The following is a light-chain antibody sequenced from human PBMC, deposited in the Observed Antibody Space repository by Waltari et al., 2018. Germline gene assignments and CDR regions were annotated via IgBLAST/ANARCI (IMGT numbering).Light chain of an antibody. Sequence: QSVLTQPPSASGTPGQRVTLSCSGSSSNIGPYYVYWYQLLPGTAPKLLIDKYCQRPSGVPDRFSASKSGTSASLAISGLRSEDEADYYCAAWDDSLSGVIFGGGTKLTVL. CDR2: KYC. CDR3: AAWDDSLSGVI. J-gene: IGLJ2*01. CDR1: SSNIGPYY. V-gene: IGLV1-47*01.